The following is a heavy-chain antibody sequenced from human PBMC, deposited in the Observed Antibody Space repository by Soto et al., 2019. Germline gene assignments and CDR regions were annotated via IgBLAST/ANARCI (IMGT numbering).Heavy chain of an antibody. V-gene: IGHV1-69*06. Sequence: QVQLVQSGAEVKKPGSSVKVSCKASGGTFSSTDIAWVRQAPGQGLEWMGGIIPLFGTTNYAQKFQGRVTITADKSTSTAYMELSSLRSEETAVYYCARDLTTGFYGVDVWGQGTTVTVSS. D-gene: IGHD4-4*01. CDR1: GGTFSSTD. CDR3: ARDLTTGFYGVDV. CDR2: IIPLFGTT. J-gene: IGHJ6*02.